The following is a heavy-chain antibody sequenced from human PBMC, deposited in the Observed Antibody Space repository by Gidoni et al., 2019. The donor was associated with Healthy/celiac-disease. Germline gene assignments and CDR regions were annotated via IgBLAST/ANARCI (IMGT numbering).Heavy chain of an antibody. V-gene: IGHV3-7*01. J-gene: IGHJ4*02. CDR2: IKQDGSEK. CDR1: GFTFSRSW. D-gene: IGHD3-3*01. CDR3: ARISGPYYDFWSGWGGGNDY. Sequence: EVQLVESGGGLVQPGGSLRLSCAASGFTFSRSWLSWVRQAPGKGLEWVANIKQDGSEKYYVDSVKGRFTISRDNAKNSLYLQMNSLRAEDTAVYYCARISGPYYDFWSGWGGGNDYWGQGTLVTVSS.